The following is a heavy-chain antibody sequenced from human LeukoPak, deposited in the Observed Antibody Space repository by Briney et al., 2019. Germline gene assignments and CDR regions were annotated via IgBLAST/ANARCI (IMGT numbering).Heavy chain of an antibody. CDR3: ARGRGLVDGSSGCLGY. J-gene: IGHJ4*02. Sequence: GGSLRLSCAASSTTVSSKYMSWVRQAPGKGLEWVSVMQSGGSTYYADSVKGRFTISRDNSKNTLYLQMNSLRAEDTAVYFCARGRGLVDGSSGCLGYWGQGTLVTVSS. V-gene: IGHV3-53*01. CDR1: STTVSSKY. D-gene: IGHD6-19*01. CDR2: MQSGGST.